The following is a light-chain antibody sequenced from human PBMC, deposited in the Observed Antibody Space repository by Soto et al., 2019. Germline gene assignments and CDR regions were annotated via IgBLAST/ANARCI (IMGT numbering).Light chain of an antibody. Sequence: QLVLTQTPSASASLGASVKLTCTLSSGHSRYAIAWHQQQPEKGPRYLMKVNNDGSHTKGDGIPDRFSGSSSGTERYVTISSLQSEDEADYYCQTWGTGVLVFGGGTKVTVL. CDR1: SGHSRYA. CDR2: VNNDGSH. J-gene: IGLJ3*02. CDR3: QTWGTGVLV. V-gene: IGLV4-69*01.